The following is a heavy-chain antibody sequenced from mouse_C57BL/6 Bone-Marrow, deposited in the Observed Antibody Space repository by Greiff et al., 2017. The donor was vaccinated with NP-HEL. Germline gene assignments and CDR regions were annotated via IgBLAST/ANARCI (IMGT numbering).Heavy chain of an antibody. J-gene: IGHJ4*01. Sequence: EVMLVESGGGLVQPGGSLKLSCAASGFTFSDYYMYWVRQTPEKRLEWVAYISNGGGSTYYPDTVKGRFTISRDNAKNTLYLQMSRLKSEDTAMYYCAREGYDAMDDWGQGTSVTVSS. CDR3: AREGYDAMDD. V-gene: IGHV5-12*01. CDR1: GFTFSDYY. CDR2: ISNGGGST.